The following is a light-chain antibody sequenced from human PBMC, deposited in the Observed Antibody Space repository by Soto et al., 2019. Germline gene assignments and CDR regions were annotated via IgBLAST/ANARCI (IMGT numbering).Light chain of an antibody. CDR1: QDIKNY. CDR2: DAS. V-gene: IGKV1-33*01. Sequence: DIQMTQSPSSLSASVGDRVTITCQASQDIKNYLNWYQQKSGKAPKLLIYDASDLETGVPSRFSGSGSGTDFSFTINSVQPEDIATYYCQQCDNLPLTFGGGTKVEIK. J-gene: IGKJ4*01. CDR3: QQCDNLPLT.